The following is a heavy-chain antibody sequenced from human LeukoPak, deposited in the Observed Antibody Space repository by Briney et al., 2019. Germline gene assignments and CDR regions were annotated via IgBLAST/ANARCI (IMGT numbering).Heavy chain of an antibody. D-gene: IGHD3-16*01. Sequence: GGSLTLSCPASGFTFSSYAMRWVSQAPARGLEWVSCLRGNGDTVYADSVKGRFTQYRDESKNTVYIHLNDLRVEDKARYSCAKASWVSTADAVLWGGGTVDIVSS. CDR3: AKASWVSTADAVL. V-gene: IGHV3-23*01. CDR2: LRGNGDT. CDR1: GFTFSSYA. J-gene: IGHJ4*02.